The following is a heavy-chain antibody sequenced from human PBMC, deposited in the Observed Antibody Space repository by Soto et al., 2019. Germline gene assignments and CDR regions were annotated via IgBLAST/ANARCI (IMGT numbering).Heavy chain of an antibody. V-gene: IGHV1-18*01. Sequence: QLQLVQSGTEEREPGASVKVSCPASGYTFTSYGNIWVRQAPGQGLEFMGWISGYNNNKNYAQKYQARVTMTTDTSTRTAYMELRSLRSDDTAVYYCARVGAIAPAEGDYWGQGTLVTVSS. D-gene: IGHD6-13*01. J-gene: IGHJ4*02. CDR1: GYTFTSYG. CDR2: ISGYNNNK. CDR3: ARVGAIAPAEGDY.